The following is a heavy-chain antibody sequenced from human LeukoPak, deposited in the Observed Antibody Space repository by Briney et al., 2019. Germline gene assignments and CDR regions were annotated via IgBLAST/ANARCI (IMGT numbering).Heavy chain of an antibody. CDR2: ISSSASTI. J-gene: IGHJ4*02. CDR3: ARDRYYYDSSASWGY. CDR1: GFTFSDYY. V-gene: IGHV3-11*01. Sequence: AGGSLRLSCAASGFTFSDYYMSWIRQAPGKGLEWVSYISSSASTIYYADSVKGRFTISRDNAKNSLYLQMNSLRAEDTAVYYCARDRYYYDSSASWGYWGQGTLVTVSS. D-gene: IGHD3-22*01.